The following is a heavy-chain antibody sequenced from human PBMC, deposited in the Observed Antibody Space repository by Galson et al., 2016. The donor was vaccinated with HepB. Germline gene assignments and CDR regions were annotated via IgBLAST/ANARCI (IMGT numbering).Heavy chain of an antibody. CDR2: NDRDGSTT. CDR1: GLTLSGYW. J-gene: IGHJ3*02. CDR3: ATSTQGRCSNGYDALDI. Sequence: SLRLSCAASGLTLSGYWVHWVRQAPGKGLVWVLSNDRDGSTTRYAASAKGRLTVSRDNAKNTLYVQMDSLRAEDTAIYYFATSTQGRCSNGYDALDIWGQGTMVTVSS. D-gene: IGHD5-24*01. V-gene: IGHV3-74*01.